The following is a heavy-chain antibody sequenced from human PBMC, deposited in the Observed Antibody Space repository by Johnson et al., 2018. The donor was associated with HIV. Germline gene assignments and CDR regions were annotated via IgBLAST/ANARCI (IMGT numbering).Heavy chain of an antibody. Sequence: VQLVESGGGVVQPGRSLRLSCAASGFTFSIYAMYWVRQAPGKGLEWVSYISSSGSTIYYADSVKGRFTISRDNAKNSLYLQMNSLRAEDTAVYYCARPSKREGIVVVPAAIWGQGTMVTVSS. V-gene: IGHV3-48*04. J-gene: IGHJ3*02. CDR1: GFTFSIYA. CDR3: ARPSKREGIVVVPAAI. D-gene: IGHD2-2*01. CDR2: ISSSGSTI.